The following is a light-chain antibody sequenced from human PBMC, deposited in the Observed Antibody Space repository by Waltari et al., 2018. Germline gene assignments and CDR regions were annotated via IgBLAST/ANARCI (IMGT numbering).Light chain of an antibody. V-gene: IGLV2-14*01. Sequence: QSALTQPASVSGSPGQSITISCTGTNSDVGGYKYVSWYQHHPGKAPKLMIFEVSNRPSGVSNRFSGSKSGNTASLTISGLQAEDEADYYCSSYTRTSTLVLFGGGTKLTVL. CDR2: EVS. CDR3: SSYTRTSTLVL. CDR1: NSDVGGYKY. J-gene: IGLJ3*02.